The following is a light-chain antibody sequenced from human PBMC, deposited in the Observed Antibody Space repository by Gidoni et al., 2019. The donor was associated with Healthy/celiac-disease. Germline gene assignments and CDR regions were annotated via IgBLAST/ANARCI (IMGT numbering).Light chain of an antibody. J-gene: IGKJ1*01. V-gene: IGKV1-39*01. CDR2: AAS. Sequence: LHITHSPSSLSASVGDRVTITCRASQSISSYLNWYQQKPGKAPKLLIYAASSLQSGVPSRFSGSGSGTDFTFTISSLQPEDFATYYCQQSYSTPWTFGQGTKVEIK. CDR1: QSISSY. CDR3: QQSYSTPWT.